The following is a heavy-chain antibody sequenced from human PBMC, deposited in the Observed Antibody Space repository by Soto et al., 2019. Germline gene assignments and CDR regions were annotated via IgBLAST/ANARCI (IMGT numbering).Heavy chain of an antibody. V-gene: IGHV1-69*06. CDR2: TIPIFGTA. CDR1: GGTFSSYA. Sequence: WASVKVSCKASGGTFSSYAISWVRQAPGQGLEWMGGTIPIFGTANYAQKFQGRVTITADKSTSTAYMELSSLRSEDTAVYYCARDPYYYDSSGYSVYGMDVWGQGTTGTV. CDR3: ARDPYYYDSSGYSVYGMDV. D-gene: IGHD3-22*01. J-gene: IGHJ6*02.